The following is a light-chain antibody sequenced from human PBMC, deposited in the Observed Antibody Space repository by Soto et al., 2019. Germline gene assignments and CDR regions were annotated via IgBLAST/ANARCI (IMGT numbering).Light chain of an antibody. CDR1: QSVSSN. CDR3: QQYNNWWT. J-gene: IGKJ1*01. Sequence: EIVLTQSPATLSLSPGERATLSCRASQSVSSNLAWYQQKPGQAPRLLIYGASTRATGIPARFSGSGSGTELTLTISSLQSEDFAVYYCQQYNNWWTFGQGTKVDI. CDR2: GAS. V-gene: IGKV3-15*01.